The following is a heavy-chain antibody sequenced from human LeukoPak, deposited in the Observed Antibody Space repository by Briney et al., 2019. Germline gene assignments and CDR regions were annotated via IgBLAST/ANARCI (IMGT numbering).Heavy chain of an antibody. Sequence: ASETLSLTCTVSGYSISSGYYWGWIRQSPGKGLEWIGSIYHSGSTYYNPSLKSRVTISVDTSKNQFSLKLSSVTAADTAVYYCARVNSASIADGDWFDPWGQGTLVTVSS. D-gene: IGHD5-24*01. CDR3: ARVNSASIADGDWFDP. V-gene: IGHV4-38-2*02. CDR2: IYHSGST. J-gene: IGHJ5*02. CDR1: GYSISSGYY.